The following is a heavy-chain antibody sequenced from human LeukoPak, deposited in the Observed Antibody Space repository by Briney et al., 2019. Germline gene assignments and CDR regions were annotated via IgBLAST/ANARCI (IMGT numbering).Heavy chain of an antibody. CDR1: GGTFSSYA. CDR3: ARTRVVRGVIRDFDY. Sequence: GASVKVSCKASGGTFSSYAISWVRQAPGQGLEWMGGIIPIFGAANYAQKFQGRVTITTDESTSTAYMELSSLRSEDTAVYYCARTRVVRGVIRDFDYWGQGTLVTVSS. CDR2: IIPIFGAA. J-gene: IGHJ4*02. V-gene: IGHV1-69*05. D-gene: IGHD3-10*01.